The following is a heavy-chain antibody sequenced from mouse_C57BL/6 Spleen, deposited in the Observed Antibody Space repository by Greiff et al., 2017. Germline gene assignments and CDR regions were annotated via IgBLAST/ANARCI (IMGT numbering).Heavy chain of an antibody. J-gene: IGHJ4*01. CDR1: GYTFTSYW. V-gene: IGHV1-74*01. D-gene: IGHD2-5*01. CDR3: AIGSNYVGKYYAMDY. CDR2: IHPSDSDT. Sequence: QVQLQQPGAELVKPGASVKVSCKASGYTFTSYWMHWVKQRPGQGLEWIGRIHPSDSDTNYNQKFKGKATLTVDKSSSTAYMQLSSLTSEDSAVXYCAIGSNYVGKYYAMDYGGQGTSVTGSS.